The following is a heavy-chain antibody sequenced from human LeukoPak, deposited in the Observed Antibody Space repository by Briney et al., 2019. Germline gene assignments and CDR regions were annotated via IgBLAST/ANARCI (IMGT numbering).Heavy chain of an antibody. CDR3: VKDSPPDYGDYLGMDV. J-gene: IGHJ6*02. Sequence: GGSLRLSCVASFGLTSDDYAFHWVRQAPGKGLEWVSLISGSGESIYYADSVKGRFTISRDDSKNSLYLQMNSLRTEDTGLYRCVKDSPPDYGDYLGMDVWGQGTTVTVSS. D-gene: IGHD4-17*01. CDR1: FGLTSDDYA. V-gene: IGHV3-43*02. CDR2: ISGSGESI.